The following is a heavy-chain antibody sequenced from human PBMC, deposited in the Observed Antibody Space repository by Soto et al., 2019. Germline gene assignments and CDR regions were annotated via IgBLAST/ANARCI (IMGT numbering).Heavy chain of an antibody. CDR1: GGSISNAY. CDR2: IYYSGST. Sequence: SETLSLTCTVSGGSISNAYWSWIRQPPEKGLEWIGYIYYSGSTNYNPSLKSRVTISVDTSKNQFSLKLNSVTAADTAVFYCARTYYDYVWGSLSYWGQGTLVTVSS. D-gene: IGHD3-16*01. CDR3: ARTYYDYVWGSLSY. V-gene: IGHV4-59*08. J-gene: IGHJ4*01.